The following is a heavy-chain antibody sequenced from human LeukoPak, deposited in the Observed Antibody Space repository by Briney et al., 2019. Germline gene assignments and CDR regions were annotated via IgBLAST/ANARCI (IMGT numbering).Heavy chain of an antibody. CDR2: INHSGST. Sequence: SETLSLTCAVYGGSLSGYYWSWIRQPPGKGLEWIGEINHSGSTNYNPSLKSRVTISVDTSKNQFSLKLSSVTAADTAVYYCASRYLTGYLSMVWGHGTMVTVSS. J-gene: IGHJ3*01. D-gene: IGHD3-9*01. V-gene: IGHV4-34*01. CDR1: GGSLSGYY. CDR3: ASRYLTGYLSMV.